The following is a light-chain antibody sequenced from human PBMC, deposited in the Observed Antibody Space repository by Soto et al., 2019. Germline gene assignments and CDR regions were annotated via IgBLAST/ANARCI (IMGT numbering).Light chain of an antibody. CDR2: WAS. CDR3: QQYYSTPLT. CDR1: QSVLYSSNNKNY. Sequence: DIVMTQSPASLAVSLCDRGTINCKSSQSVLYSSNNKNYLAWYQQKPGQPPKLLIYWASTRESGVPDRFSGSGSGTDFTLTISSLQAEDVAVYYCQQYYSTPLTFGGGTKVDIK. J-gene: IGKJ4*01. V-gene: IGKV4-1*01.